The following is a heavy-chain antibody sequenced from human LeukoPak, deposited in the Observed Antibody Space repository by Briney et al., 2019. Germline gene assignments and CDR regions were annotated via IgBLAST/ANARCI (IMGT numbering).Heavy chain of an antibody. Sequence: ASETLSLACTVSGGSISSGSYYWSWIRQPAGKGLEWIGRIYTSGSTNYNPSLKSRVTISVDTSKNQFSLKLSSVTAADTAVYYCARGHIVVVPAARVYYYYYMDVWGKGTTVTVSS. D-gene: IGHD2-2*01. J-gene: IGHJ6*03. CDR1: GGSISSGSYY. CDR3: ARGHIVVVPAARVYYYYYMDV. V-gene: IGHV4-61*02. CDR2: IYTSGST.